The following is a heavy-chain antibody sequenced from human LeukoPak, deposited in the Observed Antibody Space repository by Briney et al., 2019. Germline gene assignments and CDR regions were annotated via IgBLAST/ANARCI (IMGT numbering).Heavy chain of an antibody. V-gene: IGHV3-23*01. CDR3: AKDLYVSRSYYFDY. CDR1: GFTLGSYT. CDR2: ISGGGDST. D-gene: IGHD3-10*01. Sequence: GGSLRLSCAASGFTLGSYTMSWVRQAPGKGLEWVSVISGGGDSTYYADSVKGRFTITRDNSKNTLSLQMNSLRAEDTAVYYCAKDLYVSRSYYFDYWGQGTLVTVSS. J-gene: IGHJ4*02.